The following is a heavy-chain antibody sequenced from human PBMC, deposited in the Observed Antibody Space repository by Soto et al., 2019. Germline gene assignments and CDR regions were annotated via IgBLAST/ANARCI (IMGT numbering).Heavy chain of an antibody. D-gene: IGHD3-3*01. CDR3: ARRPYYDFWSGSIAGYYFDY. J-gene: IGHJ4*02. CDR1: GGSFSGYY. CDR2: INHSGST. Sequence: LSLTCAVYGGSFSGYYWSWIRQPPGKGLEWIGEINHSGSTNYNPSLKSRVTISVDTSKNQFSLKLSSVTAADTAVYYCARRPYYDFWSGSIAGYYFDYWGQGTLVTVSS. V-gene: IGHV4-34*01.